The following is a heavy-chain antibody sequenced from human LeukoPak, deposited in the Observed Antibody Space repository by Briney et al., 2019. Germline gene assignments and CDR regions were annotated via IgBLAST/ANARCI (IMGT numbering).Heavy chain of an antibody. CDR2: INPNAGDT. Sequence: ASLKVSCKTSGYTFTDSYMHWVRQAPGQGLEWMGGINPNAGDTTYAQGYHGRVTMTRDTSISTVYMELNSLKLDDTAVYYCTREGRVGVPFDYWGQGTLVTVSS. CDR3: TREGRVGVPFDY. V-gene: IGHV1-2*02. CDR1: GYTFTDSY. D-gene: IGHD2-15*01. J-gene: IGHJ4*02.